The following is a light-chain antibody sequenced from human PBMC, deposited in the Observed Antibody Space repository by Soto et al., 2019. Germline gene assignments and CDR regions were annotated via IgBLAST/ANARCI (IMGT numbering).Light chain of an antibody. V-gene: IGLV1-47*02. J-gene: IGLJ1*01. CDR3: AAWDDNLKAYV. Sequence: QSVLTQPPSASSTPGQTVTISCSGSTSNIGTFYVYWYQHLPGTAPKLLIYLGDQRASGVSDRFSGSKSGTSASLAINGLRSDDEADYYCAAWDDNLKAYVFGSETKVTVL. CDR1: TSNIGTFY. CDR2: LGD.